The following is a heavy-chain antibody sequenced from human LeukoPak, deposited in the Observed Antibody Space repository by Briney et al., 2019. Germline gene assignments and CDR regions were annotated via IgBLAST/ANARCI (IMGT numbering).Heavy chain of an antibody. CDR2: ISYDGSNK. Sequence: GGSLRLSCTASGFTFSSYAMHWVRQAPGKGLEWVAVISYDGSNKYYADSVKGRFTISRDNSKNTLYLQMNSLRAEDTAVYHCAKASAMIVVVSKHFDYWGQGTLVTVSS. CDR3: AKASAMIVVVSKHFDY. CDR1: GFTFSSYA. D-gene: IGHD3-22*01. J-gene: IGHJ4*02. V-gene: IGHV3-30*04.